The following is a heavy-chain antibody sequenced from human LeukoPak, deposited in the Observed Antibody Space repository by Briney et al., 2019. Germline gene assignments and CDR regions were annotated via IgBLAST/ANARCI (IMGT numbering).Heavy chain of an antibody. CDR3: AKALAAGKGY. CDR1: GFTFSSYA. D-gene: IGHD6-13*01. J-gene: IGHJ4*02. Sequence: GGSLRLSCAASGFTFSSYAISWVRQAPGKGLEWVSAISGSGGSTYYADSVKGRFTISRDNPKNTLYLQMNSLRAEDTAVYYCAKALAAGKGYWGQGTLVTVSS. V-gene: IGHV3-23*01. CDR2: ISGSGGST.